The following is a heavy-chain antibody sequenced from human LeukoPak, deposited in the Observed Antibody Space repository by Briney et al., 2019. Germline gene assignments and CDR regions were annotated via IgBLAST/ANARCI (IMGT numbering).Heavy chain of an antibody. Sequence: GESLKVSCKGSGYTFASYWIAWVRQMPGQGLEWMGIINAGDSDTRYSPSFQGQVTISVDKSISTAYLQWSSLKASDTAMYYCARHRSTGYYDYWGQGTLVTVSS. CDR3: ARHRSTGYYDY. V-gene: IGHV5-51*01. J-gene: IGHJ4*02. CDR1: GYTFASYW. CDR2: INAGDSDT. D-gene: IGHD3-22*01.